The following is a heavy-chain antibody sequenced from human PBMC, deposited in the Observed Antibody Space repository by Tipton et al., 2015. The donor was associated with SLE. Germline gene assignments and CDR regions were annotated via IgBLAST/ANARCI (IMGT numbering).Heavy chain of an antibody. CDR1: GGSISSGYY. D-gene: IGHD6-19*01. CDR3: ARVGSFYGMDV. J-gene: IGHJ6*02. CDR2: IYHSGST. V-gene: IGHV4-38-2*02. Sequence: TLSLTCTVSGGSISSGYYWGWIRQPPGKGLEWIGSIYHSGSTYYNPSLKSRVTISVDTSKNQFSLKLTSVTAADTAVYYCARVGSFYGMDVWGQGTTVTVSS.